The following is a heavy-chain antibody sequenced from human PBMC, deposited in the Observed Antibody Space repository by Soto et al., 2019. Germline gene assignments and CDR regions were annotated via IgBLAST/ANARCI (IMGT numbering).Heavy chain of an antibody. J-gene: IGHJ5*02. Sequence: SETLSLTCTVSGGSISSGGYYWSWIRQHPGKGLEWIGYIYYSGSTYYNPSLKSRVTISVDTSKNQFSLKLSSVTAADTAVYYCARANYGYCSSTSCPWSMFDPWGKGTLVTVSS. CDR3: ARANYGYCSSTSCPWSMFDP. D-gene: IGHD2-2*03. V-gene: IGHV4-31*03. CDR1: GGSISSGGYY. CDR2: IYYSGST.